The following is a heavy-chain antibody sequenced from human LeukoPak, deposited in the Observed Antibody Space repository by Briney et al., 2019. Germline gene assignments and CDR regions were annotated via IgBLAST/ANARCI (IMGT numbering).Heavy chain of an antibody. D-gene: IGHD1-26*01. V-gene: IGHV4-34*01. CDR1: GGSFSGYY. CDR3: AGRRSVGATLDY. Sequence: SETLSLTCAVYGGSFSGYYWSWIRQPPGKGLEWIGEINHSGSTNYNPSLKSRVTISVDTSKNQFSLKLSSVTAADTAVYYCAGRRSVGATLDYWGQGTLVTVSS. J-gene: IGHJ4*02. CDR2: INHSGST.